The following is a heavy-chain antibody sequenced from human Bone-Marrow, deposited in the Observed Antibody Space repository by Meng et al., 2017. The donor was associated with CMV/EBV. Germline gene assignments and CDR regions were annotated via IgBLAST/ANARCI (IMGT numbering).Heavy chain of an antibody. J-gene: IGHJ6*02. V-gene: IGHV3-9*01. CDR1: GFTFDDYA. CDR3: AKGLITIFGVVIMGGGMDV. Sequence: SLKISCAASGFTFDDYAMHWVRQAPGKGLEWVSGISWNSGSIGYADSVKGRFTISRDNAKNSLYLQMNSLRAEDTALYYCAKGLITIFGVVIMGGGMDVWGQGTTVTVPS. D-gene: IGHD3-3*01. CDR2: ISWNSGSI.